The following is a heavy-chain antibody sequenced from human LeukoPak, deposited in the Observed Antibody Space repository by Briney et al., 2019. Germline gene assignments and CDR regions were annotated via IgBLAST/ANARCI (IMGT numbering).Heavy chain of an antibody. V-gene: IGHV1-58*02. Sequence: SVKVSCKASGFTFTSSAMQWVRQARGQRLEWIGWIVVGSGNANYAQKFQERVTITRDMSTSTAYMELSSLRSEDTAVYYCAAEYCSGGSCYSDYWGQGTLVTVSS. J-gene: IGHJ4*02. CDR3: AAEYCSGGSCYSDY. CDR2: IVVGSGNA. CDR1: GFTFTSSA. D-gene: IGHD2-15*01.